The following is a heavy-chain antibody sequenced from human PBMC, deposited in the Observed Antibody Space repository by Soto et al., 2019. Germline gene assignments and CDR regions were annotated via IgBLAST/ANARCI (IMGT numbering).Heavy chain of an antibody. Sequence: GGSLRLSCAASGFTFSSYWMHWVRQAPGKGLEWVSSISSSSSYIYYADSVKGRFTISRDNAKNSLYLQMNSLRAEDTAVYYCARDPSDYYDSSGYSKGPFDYWGQGTLVTVSS. J-gene: IGHJ4*02. D-gene: IGHD3-22*01. V-gene: IGHV3-21*01. CDR1: GFTFSSYW. CDR3: ARDPSDYYDSSGYSKGPFDY. CDR2: ISSSSSYI.